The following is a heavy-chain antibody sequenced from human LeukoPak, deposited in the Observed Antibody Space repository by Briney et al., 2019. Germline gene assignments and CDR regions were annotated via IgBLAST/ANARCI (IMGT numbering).Heavy chain of an antibody. Sequence: ASVKVSCKASGYTFTGYYMHWVRQAPGQGLEWMGWINPNSGGTNYAQKFQGRATMTRDTSISTAYMELSRLRSDDTAVYYCARGLRFLEWLLSYWGQGTLVTVSS. D-gene: IGHD3-3*01. V-gene: IGHV1-2*02. CDR1: GYTFTGYY. J-gene: IGHJ4*02. CDR3: ARGLRFLEWLLSY. CDR2: INPNSGGT.